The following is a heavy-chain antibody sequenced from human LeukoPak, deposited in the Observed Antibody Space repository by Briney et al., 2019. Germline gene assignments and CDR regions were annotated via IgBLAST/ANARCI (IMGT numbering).Heavy chain of an antibody. CDR2: IIPIFGTA. CDR1: GGTFSSYA. V-gene: IGHV1-69*01. J-gene: IGHJ6*02. Sequence: PSVKVSCKASGGTFSSYAISWVRQAPGQGLEWMGGIIPIFGTANYAQKFQGRVTITADESTSTAYMELSSLRSEDTAVYYCARASTVTTYYYYYGMDVWGQGTTVTVSS. D-gene: IGHD4-17*01. CDR3: ARASTVTTYYYYYGMDV.